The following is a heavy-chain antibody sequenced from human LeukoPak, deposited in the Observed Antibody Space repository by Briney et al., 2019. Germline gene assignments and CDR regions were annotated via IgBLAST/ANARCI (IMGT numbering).Heavy chain of an antibody. D-gene: IGHD4-17*01. CDR1: GFSLSISG. CDR3: AREDYGDYVFGH. V-gene: IGHV3-48*01. J-gene: IGHJ4*02. Sequence: GGSLRLSCEASGFSLSISGMNWVRQAPGKGLEWVSYISYSSDLMSYVDSVKGRFTVSRDNAKNSLYLQMNSLSAEDTAVYYCAREDYGDYVFGHWGQGTLVTVSS. CDR2: ISYSSDLM.